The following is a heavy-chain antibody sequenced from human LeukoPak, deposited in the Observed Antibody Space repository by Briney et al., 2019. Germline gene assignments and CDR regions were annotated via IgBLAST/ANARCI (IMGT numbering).Heavy chain of an antibody. V-gene: IGHV3-30-3*01. CDR1: GFTFSSYA. J-gene: IGHJ6*02. Sequence: GGSLRLSCAASGFTFSSYAMHWVRQAPGKGLEWVAVISYDGSNKYYADSVRGRFTISRDNSKNTLSLQMNSLRTEDTAVYYCARDSAVTIFFSPLMDVWGQGTTVTVSS. D-gene: IGHD3-9*01. CDR2: ISYDGSNK. CDR3: ARDSAVTIFFSPLMDV.